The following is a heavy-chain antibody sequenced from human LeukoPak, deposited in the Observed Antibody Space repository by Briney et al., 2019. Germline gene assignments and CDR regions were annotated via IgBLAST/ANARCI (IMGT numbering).Heavy chain of an antibody. CDR2: INAGNGNT. Sequence: ASVKVSCKASGYTFTSYAMHWVRQAPGQRLEWMGWINAGNGNTKYSQKFQGRVTITRDTSASTAYMELSSLRSEDTAVYYCARDLLLWFGELQYYFDYWGQGTLVIVSS. CDR1: GYTFTSYA. D-gene: IGHD3-10*01. V-gene: IGHV1-3*01. J-gene: IGHJ4*02. CDR3: ARDLLLWFGELQYYFDY.